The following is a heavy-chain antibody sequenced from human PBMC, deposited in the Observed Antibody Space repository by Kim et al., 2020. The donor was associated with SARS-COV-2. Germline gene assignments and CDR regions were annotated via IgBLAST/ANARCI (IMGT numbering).Heavy chain of an antibody. CDR1: GGSISSSSYY. D-gene: IGHD2-15*01. Sequence: SETLSLTCTVSGGSISSSSYYWGWIRQPPGKGLEWIGSIYYSGSTYYNPSLKSRVTISVDTSKNQFSLKLSSVTAADTAVYYCARDPPGILPGYFDYWGQGTLVTVSS. V-gene: IGHV4-39*07. CDR2: IYYSGST. J-gene: IGHJ4*02. CDR3: ARDPPGILPGYFDY.